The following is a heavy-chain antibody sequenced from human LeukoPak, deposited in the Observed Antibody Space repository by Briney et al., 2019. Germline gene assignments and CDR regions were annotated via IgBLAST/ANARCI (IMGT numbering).Heavy chain of an antibody. Sequence: GGSLGLTCAASGFTFSRYTMTWVRQAPGKGLEWVSAISGSGGSTYYADSVKGRFTISRDNSKNTLYLQMNSLRAEDTAVYYCAKEYDSSGYFDYWGQGTLVTVSS. CDR1: GFTFSRYT. CDR3: AKEYDSSGYFDY. CDR2: ISGSGGST. V-gene: IGHV3-23*01. J-gene: IGHJ4*02. D-gene: IGHD3-22*01.